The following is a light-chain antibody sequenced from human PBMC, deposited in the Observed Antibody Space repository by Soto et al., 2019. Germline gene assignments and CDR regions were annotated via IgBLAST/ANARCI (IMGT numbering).Light chain of an antibody. Sequence: QPVLTQSPCASASLGASVKLTCSLSSGHSTYAIAWHQQQPEKGPRYLMKLNSDGSHNKGDGIPDRFSGSSSGAERYLTISSLQSEDEADYYCQTWGTGVPYVFGTGTKLTV. CDR1: SGHSTYA. V-gene: IGLV4-69*01. CDR2: LNSDGSH. CDR3: QTWGTGVPYV. J-gene: IGLJ1*01.